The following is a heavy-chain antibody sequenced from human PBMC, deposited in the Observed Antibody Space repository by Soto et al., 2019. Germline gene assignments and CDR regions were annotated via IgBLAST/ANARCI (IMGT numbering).Heavy chain of an antibody. Sequence: GGSLRLSCAASGFTFSSHYMNWVRQAPGKGLEWVAVIYSGGATYYADSVKGRFTISRDNSKNSLFLQMSSLRAEDTAVYYCTREHVVTIFRRGQRGSFDNWSQGTLVTVSS. V-gene: IGHV3-53*01. CDR3: TREHVVTIFRRGQRGSFDN. CDR1: GFTFSSHY. J-gene: IGHJ4*02. CDR2: IYSGGAT. D-gene: IGHD3-9*01.